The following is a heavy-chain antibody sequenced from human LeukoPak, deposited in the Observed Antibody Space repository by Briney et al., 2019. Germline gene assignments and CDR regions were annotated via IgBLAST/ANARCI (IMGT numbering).Heavy chain of an antibody. CDR2: FDPEDGET. D-gene: IGHD3-3*01. J-gene: IGHJ6*02. Sequence: ASVKVSCKVSGYTLTELSMHWVRQAPGKGLEWMGGFDPEDGETIYAQKFQGRVTMTRNTSISTAYMELSSLRSEDTAVCYCARGAPKTYDFWSGYSYYYYYGMDVWGQGTTVTVSS. V-gene: IGHV1-24*01. CDR1: GYTLTELS. CDR3: ARGAPKTYDFWSGYSYYYYYGMDV.